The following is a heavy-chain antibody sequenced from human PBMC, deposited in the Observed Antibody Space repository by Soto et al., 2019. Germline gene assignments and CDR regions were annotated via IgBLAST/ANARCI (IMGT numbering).Heavy chain of an antibody. CDR1: GITFSSYA. D-gene: IGHD1-26*01. CDR2: VSGDTGST. Sequence: EVQLLESGGGLVQPGGSLRLSCAVSGITFSSYAMSWVRQAPGKGLEWVSGVSGDTGSTFYADSVKGRCIVSRDNSKNTLYLNMNSLRADDTAVYYCAKDGSGSYQPTFFDYWGQGTLATVSS. J-gene: IGHJ4*02. CDR3: AKDGSGSYQPTFFDY. V-gene: IGHV3-23*01.